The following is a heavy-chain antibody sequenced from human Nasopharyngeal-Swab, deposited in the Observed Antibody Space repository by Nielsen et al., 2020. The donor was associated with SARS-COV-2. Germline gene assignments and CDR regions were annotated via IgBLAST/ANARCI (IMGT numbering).Heavy chain of an antibody. CDR1: GFTFDDYA. CDR2: ISWNSGSI. D-gene: IGHD6-19*01. Sequence: SLKISCAASGFTFDDYAMHWVRQAPGKGLEWVSGISWNSGSIGYADSVKGRFTISRDNAKNSLYLQMNSLRAEDTALYYRAKDIGYSSGWDNSRYYYGMDVWGQGTTVTVSS. V-gene: IGHV3-9*01. J-gene: IGHJ6*02. CDR3: AKDIGYSSGWDNSRYYYGMDV.